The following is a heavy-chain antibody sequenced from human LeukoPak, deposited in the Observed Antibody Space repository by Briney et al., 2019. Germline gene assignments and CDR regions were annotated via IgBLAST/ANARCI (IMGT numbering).Heavy chain of an antibody. Sequence: SETLSLTCAVYGGSFSGYYWSWIRQPPGKGLEWIGEINHSGSTYYNPSLKSRVTISVDTSKNQFSLKLSSVTAADTAVYYCARYNSSGLSTYAFDIWGQGTMVTVSS. CDR3: ARYNSSGLSTYAFDI. V-gene: IGHV4-34*01. D-gene: IGHD3-22*01. CDR1: GGSFSGYY. J-gene: IGHJ3*02. CDR2: INHSGST.